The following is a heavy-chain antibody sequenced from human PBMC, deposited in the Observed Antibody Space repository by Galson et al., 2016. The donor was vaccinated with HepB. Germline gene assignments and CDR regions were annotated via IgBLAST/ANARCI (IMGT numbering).Heavy chain of an antibody. V-gene: IGHV3-23*01. CDR1: GFTFSNYA. D-gene: IGHD2-2*01. J-gene: IGHJ4*02. Sequence: SLRLSCAASGFTFSNYAMSWVRQAPGKGLEWVSVISSYTGTTDYADSVKGRLTISRDNSKNTLFLQMNSLRAEDTAIYYCANDGAIYGSCTSTSCSSYSDYWGQGTLVTVSS. CDR2: ISSYTGTT. CDR3: ANDGAIYGSCTSTSCSSYSDY.